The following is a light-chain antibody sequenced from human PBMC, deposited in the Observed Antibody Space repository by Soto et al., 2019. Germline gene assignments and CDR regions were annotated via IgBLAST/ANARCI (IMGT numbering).Light chain of an antibody. J-gene: IGKJ4*01. Sequence: EIVMTQSPASLSVSPGERATLSCRASQSVNSNLAWYQQKPGQAPRLLIKDTSTWATGIPARFSGSGSGTEFTLTISSLQSEAFAVYSCQQYNNWPPTFGGGTKVEIK. CDR2: DTS. V-gene: IGKV3-15*01. CDR3: QQYNNWPPT. CDR1: QSVNSN.